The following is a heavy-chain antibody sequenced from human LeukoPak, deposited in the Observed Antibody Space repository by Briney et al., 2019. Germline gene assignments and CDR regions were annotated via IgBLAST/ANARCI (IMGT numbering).Heavy chain of an antibody. CDR2: ISGSGGST. J-gene: IGHJ3*02. CDR1: GFTFSSYA. CDR3: ARVITYNSGSVSAFDI. D-gene: IGHD6-25*01. V-gene: IGHV3-23*01. Sequence: GGSLRLSCAASGFTFSSYAMSWVRRAPGKGLEWVSAISGSGGSTYYADSVKGRFTISRDNSKNTLYLQMNSPRAEDTAVYYCARVITYNSGSVSAFDIWGQGTMVTVSS.